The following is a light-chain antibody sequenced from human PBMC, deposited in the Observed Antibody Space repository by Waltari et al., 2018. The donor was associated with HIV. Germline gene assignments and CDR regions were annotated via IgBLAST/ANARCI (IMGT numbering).Light chain of an antibody. Sequence: QSALTQPASVSGSPGPSITISCTGTRWAIGAYNYVSWYQQHPGTAPKLILFDVNDRPSGISDRFSGSQSANMASLTISGLQPADEADYYCRSYSRTSTWVFGGGTRLTVL. CDR1: RWAIGAYNY. CDR2: DVN. CDR3: RSYSRTSTWV. J-gene: IGLJ3*02. V-gene: IGLV2-14*03.